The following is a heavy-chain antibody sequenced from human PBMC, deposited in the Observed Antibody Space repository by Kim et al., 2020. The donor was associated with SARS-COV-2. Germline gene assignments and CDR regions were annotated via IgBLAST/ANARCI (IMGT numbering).Heavy chain of an antibody. CDR2: ISAYNGNT. J-gene: IGHJ4*02. CDR1: GYTFTSYG. V-gene: IGHV1-18*01. Sequence: ASVQVSCKASGYTFTSYGISWVRQAPGQGLEWMGWISAYNGNTNYAQKLQGRITMTTDTSTSTAYMGLRSLRSDDTAVYYCAREWDYGDYLRLYYWGQGTLVTVSS. D-gene: IGHD4-17*01. CDR3: AREWDYGDYLRLYY.